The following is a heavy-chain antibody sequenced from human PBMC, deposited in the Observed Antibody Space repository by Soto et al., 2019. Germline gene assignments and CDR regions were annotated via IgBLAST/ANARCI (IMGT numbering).Heavy chain of an antibody. CDR3: ARFGVCCSGGSCYTPLEY. V-gene: IGHV3-48*01. Sequence: EVQLVESGGGLVQPGGSLRLSCAASGFTFSSYSMNWVRQAPGKGLEWVSYISSSSSTIYYADSVKGRFTISRDNAKNSLYLQMNSLRAEDTAVYYCARFGVCCSGGSCYTPLEYWGQGTLVTVSS. CDR1: GFTFSSYS. J-gene: IGHJ4*02. D-gene: IGHD2-15*01. CDR2: ISSSSSTI.